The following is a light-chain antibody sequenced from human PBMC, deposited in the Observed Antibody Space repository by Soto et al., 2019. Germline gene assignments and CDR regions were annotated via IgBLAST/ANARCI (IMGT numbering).Light chain of an antibody. V-gene: IGLV2-8*01. CDR1: GIDDYDYNY. Sequence: QSALTQPPSASGSPGQSVTIPCTGTGIDDYDYNYVSWYQQHPGKVPKLIIYEVNKRPSGVPDRFSGSKSGSTASLTVSGLQAEDEADYYRRSFEVSPVVFGAGTEATVL. J-gene: IGLJ2*01. CDR2: EVN. CDR3: RSFEVSPVV.